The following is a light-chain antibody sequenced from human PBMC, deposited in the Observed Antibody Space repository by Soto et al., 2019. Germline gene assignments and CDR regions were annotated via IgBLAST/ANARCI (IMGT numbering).Light chain of an antibody. CDR3: QSYDSSLSGYV. CDR2: GNS. Sequence: VLTQPPSVSGAPGQRVTISCTGSSSNIGAGYDVHWYQQLPGTAPKLLIYGNSNRPSGVPDRFSGSKSGTSASLAITGLQAEDEADYYCQSYDSSLSGYVFGGGTKLTVL. CDR1: SSNIGAGYD. V-gene: IGLV1-40*01. J-gene: IGLJ2*01.